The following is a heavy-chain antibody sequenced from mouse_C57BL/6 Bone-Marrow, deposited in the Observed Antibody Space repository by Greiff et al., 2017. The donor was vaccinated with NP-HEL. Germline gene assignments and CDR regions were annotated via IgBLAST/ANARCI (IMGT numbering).Heavy chain of an antibody. Sequence: QVHVKQPGAELVMPGASVKLSCKASGYTFTSYWMHWVKQRPGQGLEWIGEIDPSDSYTNYNQKFKGKSTLTVDKSSSTAYMQLSSLTSEDSAVYYCAREERSPYFDYWGQGTTLTVSS. CDR3: AREERSPYFDY. D-gene: IGHD6-1*01. CDR1: GYTFTSYW. J-gene: IGHJ2*01. V-gene: IGHV1-69*01. CDR2: IDPSDSYT.